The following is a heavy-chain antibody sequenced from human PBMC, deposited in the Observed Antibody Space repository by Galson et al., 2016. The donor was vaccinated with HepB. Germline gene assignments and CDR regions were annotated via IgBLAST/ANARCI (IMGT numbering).Heavy chain of an antibody. CDR2: IYWDDAR. CDR1: GFSLSSGGVG. J-gene: IGHJ4*02. CDR3: AHFSTHGTGWYDYYFDF. V-gene: IGHV2-5*02. D-gene: IGHD1-1*01. Sequence: PALVKPTQTLTLTCSFSGFSLSSGGVGVAWIRQRPGGALEWLTHIYWDDARRHRSSLQNRLTITKDTPKNQVVLRMTHTDPVDTATYFCAHFSTHGTGWYDYYFDFWGKGTLVTVSS.